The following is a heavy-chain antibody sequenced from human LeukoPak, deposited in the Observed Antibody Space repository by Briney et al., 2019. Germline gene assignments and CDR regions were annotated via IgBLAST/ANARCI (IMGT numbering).Heavy chain of an antibody. V-gene: IGHV1-46*01. CDR3: ARVPGDYFDY. D-gene: IGHD3-10*01. CDR1: GYTFTSNY. CDR2: IYPRDGST. Sequence: ASVKVSCKASGYTFTSNYIHWVRQAPGQGLEWMGMIYPRDGSTSYAQKFQGRVTMTTDTSTSTAYMELRSLRSDDTAVYYCARVPGDYFDYWGQGTLVTVSS. J-gene: IGHJ4*02.